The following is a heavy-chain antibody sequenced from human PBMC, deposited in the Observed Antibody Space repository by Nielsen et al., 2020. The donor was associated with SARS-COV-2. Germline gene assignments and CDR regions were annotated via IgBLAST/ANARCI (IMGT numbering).Heavy chain of an antibody. J-gene: IGHJ6*02. D-gene: IGHD3-9*01. CDR2: MPYDGTIE. Sequence: GGSLRLSCAASGFTFNSYVMHWVRQAPGKGLEWVAVMPYDGTIEYYAESVKGRFTISRDTSQKTLYLQLNSLKTEDTALYYCAREGRTKFFDSASYYFGVDVWGQGTTVNVSS. CDR1: GFTFNSYV. CDR3: AREGRTKFFDSASYYFGVDV. V-gene: IGHV3-30*03.